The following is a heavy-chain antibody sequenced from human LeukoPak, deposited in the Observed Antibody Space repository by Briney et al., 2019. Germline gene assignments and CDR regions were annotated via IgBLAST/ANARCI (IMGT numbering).Heavy chain of an antibody. CDR1: GYTFTAYY. D-gene: IGHD4-17*01. CDR2: INPNSGGT. J-gene: IGHJ4*02. V-gene: IGHV1-2*04. Sequence: ASVKVSCKTSGYTFTAYYIHWVRQAPGQGLEWMGWINPNSGGTNSAQKFQGWVTMTRDTSISTAYMELSRLKSDDTAVYYCARGPYGDYLGDLHYWGQGTLVTVSS. CDR3: ARGPYGDYLGDLHY.